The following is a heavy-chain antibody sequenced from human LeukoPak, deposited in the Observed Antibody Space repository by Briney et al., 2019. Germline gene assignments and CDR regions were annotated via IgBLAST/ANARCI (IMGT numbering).Heavy chain of an antibody. D-gene: IGHD5-24*01. CDR1: GGSISGNY. Sequence: PSETLSLTCTVSGGSISGNYWSWIRQTPGKGLEWIAYIYNSATTNSNPSLRSRVSISVDTSKNQFSLKLNSVTAADTAVYYCARLGRSDGYTFDYWGQGTLVTVSS. J-gene: IGHJ4*02. V-gene: IGHV4-59*08. CDR3: ARLGRSDGYTFDY. CDR2: IYNSATT.